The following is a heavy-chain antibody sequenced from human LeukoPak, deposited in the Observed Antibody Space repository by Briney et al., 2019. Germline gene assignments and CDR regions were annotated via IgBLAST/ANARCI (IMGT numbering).Heavy chain of an antibody. D-gene: IGHD3-9*01. CDR3: ARSSRYFDWLSLFDY. CDR1: GFTFSSYW. CDR2: IKQHGNEK. Sequence: PGGSLRLSCAASGFTFSSYWMGWVRQAPGKGLEWVANIKQHGNEKYYVDSVKGRFTISRDNAKNSLYLQMNSLRAEDTALYYCARSSRYFDWLSLFDYWGQGTLVTVSS. J-gene: IGHJ4*02. V-gene: IGHV3-7*03.